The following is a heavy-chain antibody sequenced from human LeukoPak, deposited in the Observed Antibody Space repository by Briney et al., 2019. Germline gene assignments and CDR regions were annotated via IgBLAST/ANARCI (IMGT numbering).Heavy chain of an antibody. CDR2: INPNSGGT. J-gene: IGHJ5*02. CDR1: GYTFTGYY. D-gene: IGHD3-9*01. Sequence: ASVKVSCKASGYTFTGYYMHWVRQAPGQGLEWMGWINPNSGGTNYAQKFQGRVTMTRDTSIRTAYMELSRLRSDDTAVYYCARDNDMGNWFDPWGQGTLVTVSS. CDR3: ARDNDMGNWFDP. V-gene: IGHV1-2*02.